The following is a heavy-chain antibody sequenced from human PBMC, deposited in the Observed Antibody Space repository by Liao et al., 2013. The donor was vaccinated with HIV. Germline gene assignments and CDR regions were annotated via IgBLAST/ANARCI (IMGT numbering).Heavy chain of an antibody. CDR3: ARVSNWNNYYYYIDV. Sequence: QVQLEESGPGLVKPAQTLSLTCFVSAASINSADHFWTWIRQPPGKGLEWVGYIYYSGTTNYNPSLKSRLTISQDTSKNQFSLRLTSVTAADTAVYFCARVSNWNNYYYYIDVWGKGPRSPSP. CDR1: AASINSADHF. J-gene: IGHJ6*03. D-gene: IGHD1/OR15-1a*01. CDR2: IYYSGTT. V-gene: IGHV4-30-4*08.